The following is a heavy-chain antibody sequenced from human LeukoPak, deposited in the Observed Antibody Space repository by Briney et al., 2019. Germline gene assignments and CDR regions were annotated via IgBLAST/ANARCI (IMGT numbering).Heavy chain of an antibody. CDR2: NGNT. D-gene: IGHD3-3*01. CDR3: ARDRSTIFGVVVYYFDY. Sequence: NGNTKYSQKFQGRVTITRDTSASTAYMELSSLRSEDTAVYYCARDRSTIFGVVVYYFDYWGQGTLVTVSS. V-gene: IGHV1-3*01. J-gene: IGHJ4*02.